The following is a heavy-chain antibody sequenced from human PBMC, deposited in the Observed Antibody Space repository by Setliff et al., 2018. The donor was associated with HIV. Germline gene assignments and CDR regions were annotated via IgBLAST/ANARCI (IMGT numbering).Heavy chain of an antibody. CDR1: GYTFTSYY. CDR3: ARERQGFHDY. D-gene: IGHD2-21*01. J-gene: IGHJ4*02. V-gene: IGHV1-46*01. Sequence: ASVKVSCKASGYTFTSYYIYWVRQAPGQGLEWMGIINPTGDDTHYAQKFQDRLTITRDMSSDTVYMELSSLTSDDTAMYFCARERQGFHDYWGQGTLVTVSS. CDR2: INPTGDDT.